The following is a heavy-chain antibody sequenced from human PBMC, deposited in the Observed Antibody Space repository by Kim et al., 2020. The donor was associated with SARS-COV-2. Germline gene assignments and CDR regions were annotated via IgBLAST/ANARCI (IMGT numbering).Heavy chain of an antibody. CDR2: ISSSSGYV. J-gene: IGHJ5*02. CDR3: ARGTGITMVRGVKNDWFAP. D-gene: IGHD3-10*01. Sequence: GGSLRLSCAASGFTFSSYSMNWVRQAPGKGLEWVSSISSSSGYVYYADSVKGRFTISRDNAKNSLYLQMNSLRAEDTAVYYCARGTGITMVRGVKNDWFAPWGQGTLVTVSS. V-gene: IGHV3-21*01. CDR1: GFTFSSYS.